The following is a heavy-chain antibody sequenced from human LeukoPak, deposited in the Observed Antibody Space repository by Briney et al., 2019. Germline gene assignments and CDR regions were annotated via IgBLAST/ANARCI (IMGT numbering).Heavy chain of an antibody. Sequence: SETLSLTCTVSGYSITSGFYWGWIRQPPGMGLEWIGSIDHSGSTYYNPSLKSRVTISVDTSKNQFSLKLSSVTAADTAVYYCARQSAYNWNCEPWGQGTLVTVSS. CDR1: GYSITSGFY. D-gene: IGHD1-7*01. V-gene: IGHV4-38-2*02. J-gene: IGHJ5*02. CDR3: ARQSAYNWNCEP. CDR2: IDHSGST.